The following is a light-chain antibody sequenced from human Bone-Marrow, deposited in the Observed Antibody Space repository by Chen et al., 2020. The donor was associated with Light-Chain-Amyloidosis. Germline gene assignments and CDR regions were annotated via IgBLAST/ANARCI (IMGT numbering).Light chain of an antibody. J-gene: IGKJ4*01. CDR1: QSISNY. CDR2: ATF. V-gene: IGKV1-39*01. CDR3: QQNHDLPIT. Sequence: DIQMTQSPRTLAASVGDRVTVTCRPSQSISNYLNWYQQIPGGAPKLLIYATFNLRPGVPSRFSGSGSGTHYTLTIAALQPEDFGTYYCQQNHDLPITFGGGTRVEL.